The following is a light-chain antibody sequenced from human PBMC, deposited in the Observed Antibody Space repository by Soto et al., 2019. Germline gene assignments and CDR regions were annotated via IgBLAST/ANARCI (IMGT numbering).Light chain of an antibody. V-gene: IGLV2-11*01. Sequence: QSALTQPRSVSGSPGQSVTISCTGTSSDVGGYNYVSWYQQHPGKAPKLMIYDVNKRPSGVPDRFSGSKSGNTASLTISGLQDEDEADYYCCSYAGSYTYVFGTGTKVTVL. CDR3: CSYAGSYTYV. CDR1: SSDVGGYNY. J-gene: IGLJ1*01. CDR2: DVN.